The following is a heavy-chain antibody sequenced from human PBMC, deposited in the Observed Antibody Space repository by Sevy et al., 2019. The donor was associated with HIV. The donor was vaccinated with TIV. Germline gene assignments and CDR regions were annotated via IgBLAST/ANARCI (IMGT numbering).Heavy chain of an antibody. CDR3: ARAGGSTDWGIDV. CDR1: GGSISSYY. CDR2: MDYTGSS. V-gene: IGHV4-59*01. D-gene: IGHD2-2*01. Sequence: SETLSLTCTVSGGSISSYYWKWIRQPPGKGLEWIGYMDYTGSSSYNPSLKGRVSISLDMSKNQFSLKLTSVTAADTAVYYCARAGGSTDWGIDVWGQGTTVTVSS. J-gene: IGHJ6*01.